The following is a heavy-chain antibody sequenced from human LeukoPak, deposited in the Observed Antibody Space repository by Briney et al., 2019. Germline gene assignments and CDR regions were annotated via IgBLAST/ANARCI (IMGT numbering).Heavy chain of an antibody. D-gene: IGHD3-9*01. Sequence: GGSLRLSCAASGFTFSDYAMNWVRQAPGKGLEWVSGVSSGGGVSGSGFSTFYTDSVKGRFTISRDNSKNTLYLQMNSLRVEDTAVYYCAKDGRYFDGSPHLYHFGYWGQGTLVTVSS. CDR1: GFTFSDYA. V-gene: IGHV3-23*01. CDR3: AKDGRYFDGSPHLYHFGY. J-gene: IGHJ4*02. CDR2: VSSGGGVSGSGFST.